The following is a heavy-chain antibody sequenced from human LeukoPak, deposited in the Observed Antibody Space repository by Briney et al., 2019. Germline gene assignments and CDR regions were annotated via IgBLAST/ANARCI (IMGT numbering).Heavy chain of an antibody. J-gene: IGHJ4*02. CDR3: AKEREEVGATTGFDY. CDR1: GFTFSSYG. Sequence: HSGGSLRLSCAASGFTFSSYGMSWVRQAPGKGLEWVSAISGSGSSTYYAASVKGRFTISRDNSKNTLYLQMNSLRAEDTAVYYCAKEREEVGATTGFDYWGQGTLVTVSS. D-gene: IGHD1-26*01. CDR2: ISGSGSST. V-gene: IGHV3-23*01.